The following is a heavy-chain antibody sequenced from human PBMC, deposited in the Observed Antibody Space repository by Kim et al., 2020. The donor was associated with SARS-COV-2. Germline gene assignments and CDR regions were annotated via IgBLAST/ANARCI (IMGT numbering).Heavy chain of an antibody. Sequence: SGSTRYNPSLKSRVNISVDTSKNHFSLRLSSVTAADTAVYYCARDVGIMDVWGRGTTVTVSS. V-gene: IGHV4-31*02. D-gene: IGHD1-26*01. CDR2: SGST. CDR3: ARDVGIMDV. J-gene: IGHJ6*02.